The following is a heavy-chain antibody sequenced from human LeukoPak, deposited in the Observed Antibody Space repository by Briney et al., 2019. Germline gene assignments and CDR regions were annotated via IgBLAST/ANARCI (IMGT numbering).Heavy chain of an antibody. CDR1: GGAFSSYA. Sequence: SVKVSCKASGGAFSSYAISWVRQAPGQGLEWMGVIIPIFGTANYAQKFQGRVTITAGESTSTAYMELSSLRSEDTAVYYCARGLAAASAVTIDYWGQGTLVTVSS. CDR3: ARGLAAASAVTIDY. D-gene: IGHD6-13*01. J-gene: IGHJ4*02. V-gene: IGHV1-69*13. CDR2: IIPIFGTA.